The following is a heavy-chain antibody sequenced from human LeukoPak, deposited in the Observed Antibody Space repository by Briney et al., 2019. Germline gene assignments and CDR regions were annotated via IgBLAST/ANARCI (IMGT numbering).Heavy chain of an antibody. V-gene: IGHV4-38-2*02. CDR1: GYSISSGYY. CDR3: ARVDYGGKLYYYYYYMDV. Sequence: PSETLSLTCTVSGYSISSGYYWGWIRQPPGKGLEWIGSIYHSGNTYYNPSLKSRVTTSVDTSKNQFSLKLSSVTAADTAVFYCARVDYGGKLYYYYYYMDVWGKGTTVTVSS. CDR2: IYHSGNT. D-gene: IGHD4-23*01. J-gene: IGHJ6*03.